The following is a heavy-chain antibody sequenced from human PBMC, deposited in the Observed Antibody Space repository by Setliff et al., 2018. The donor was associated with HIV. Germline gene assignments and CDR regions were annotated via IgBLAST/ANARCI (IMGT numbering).Heavy chain of an antibody. CDR3: ARVPGYSSGSGYMDV. V-gene: IGHV4-39*07. CDR2: IYYSGST. CDR1: GGSISSAAYY. D-gene: IGHD6-19*01. J-gene: IGHJ6*03. Sequence: PSETLSLTCTVSGGSISSAAYYWSWIRQPPGKGLEWSGSIYYSGSTYYNPSLTSRVTISVDTSKNQFSLKRRSVTAADTAVYYCARVPGYSSGSGYMDVWGKGTTVTVSS.